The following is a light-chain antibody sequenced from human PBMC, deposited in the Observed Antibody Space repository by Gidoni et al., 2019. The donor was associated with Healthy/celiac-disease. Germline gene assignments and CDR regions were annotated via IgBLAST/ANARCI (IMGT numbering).Light chain of an antibody. V-gene: IGLV2-14*03. CDR1: SSDVGGYNY. CDR2: DVS. CDR3: RSYTSRSTQV. Sequence: QSALPQPASVSCSPGQSITISCTGTSSDVGGYNYVSWYQQHPGKAPKLMIYDVSNRPSGVSKRFSGSKSGNTASLTISGLQAEDEADYYCRSYTSRSTQVCGAGTKVTVL. J-gene: IGLJ1*01.